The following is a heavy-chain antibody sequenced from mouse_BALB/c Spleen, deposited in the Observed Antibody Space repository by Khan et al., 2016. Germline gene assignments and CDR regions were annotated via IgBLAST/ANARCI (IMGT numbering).Heavy chain of an antibody. J-gene: IGHJ1*01. CDR1: GYAFTNYL. V-gene: IGHV1-54*01. D-gene: IGHD2-14*01. CDR2: INPGSGGT. Sequence: QVQLKESGAELVRPGTSVKVSCKASGYAFTNYLIEWVKQRPGQGLEWIGVINPGSGGTNYNEKFKGKATLTADKSSSTAYMQLSSLTSDDSAGYFCARGYGWYFDVWGAGTTVTVSS. CDR3: ARGYGWYFDV.